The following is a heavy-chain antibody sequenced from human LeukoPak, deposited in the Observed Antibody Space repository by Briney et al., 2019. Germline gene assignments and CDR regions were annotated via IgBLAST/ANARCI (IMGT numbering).Heavy chain of an antibody. V-gene: IGHV1-69*06. Sequence: SVKVSCKASGGTFSSYAISWVRQAPGQGFEWMGGIIPMSGTVNNAQKFQGRVTITADKSTGTAYMELSSLRSDDTAVYYCARETGYAYGRAPLDYWGQGTLVTVSS. CDR2: IIPMSGTV. J-gene: IGHJ4*02. CDR3: ARETGYAYGRAPLDY. D-gene: IGHD5-18*01. CDR1: GGTFSSYA.